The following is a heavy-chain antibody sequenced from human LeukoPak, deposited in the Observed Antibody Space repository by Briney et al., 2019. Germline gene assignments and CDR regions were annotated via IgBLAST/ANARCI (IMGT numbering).Heavy chain of an antibody. D-gene: IGHD1-26*01. CDR1: GGSFSDNF. CDR3: ARAASSVDYSGSYSPFDY. V-gene: IGHV4-34*01. CDR2: INHSGST. J-gene: IGHJ4*02. Sequence: PSETLSLTCAVYGGSFSDNFWSWIRQPPGKGLEWIGEINHSGSTNYTPSLKTRLTISVDTSKNQFSLKLSSVTAADTAVYYCARAASSVDYSGSYSPFDYWGQGTLVTVSS.